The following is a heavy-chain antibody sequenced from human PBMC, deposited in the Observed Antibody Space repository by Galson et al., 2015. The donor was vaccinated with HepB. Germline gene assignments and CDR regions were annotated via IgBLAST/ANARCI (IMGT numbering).Heavy chain of an antibody. Sequence: SVRLSCAASGLTFSSYAMSWVRKALGKGLEWVSAISGRGGSTYYADSVTGRFTISRDNSKNTLYLQMNSLRAEDTAVYYCANWESSGYYFWDYYGMDVWGQGTTVTVSS. CDR1: GLTFSSYA. CDR2: ISGRGGST. CDR3: ANWESSGYYFWDYYGMDV. J-gene: IGHJ6*02. V-gene: IGHV3-23*01. D-gene: IGHD3-22*01.